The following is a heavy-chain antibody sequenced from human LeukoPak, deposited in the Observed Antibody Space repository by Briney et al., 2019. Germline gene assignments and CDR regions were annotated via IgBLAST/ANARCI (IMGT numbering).Heavy chain of an antibody. J-gene: IGHJ4*02. CDR2: IYYSGST. Sequence: SETLSPTCTVSGGSISNYYWSWIRQPPGKGLEWIGYIYYSGSTNYNPSLKSRVTISVDTSKNQFSLKLSSVTAADTAVYYCAKKYYYDSSPLDYWGQGTLVTVSS. V-gene: IGHV4-59*12. CDR1: GGSISNYY. CDR3: AKKYYYDSSPLDY. D-gene: IGHD3-22*01.